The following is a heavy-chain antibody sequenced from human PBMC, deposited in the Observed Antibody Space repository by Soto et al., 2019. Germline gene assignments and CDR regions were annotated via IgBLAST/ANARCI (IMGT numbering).Heavy chain of an antibody. Sequence: PSETLSLTCAVSGGSISTSNWWNWVRQTPEKGLDWIGQILHSGTTNYNPSLATRVTISADKPKNKLSLLLSSVTAADTGVYYGARAWEHLYFDYWGKGALGAV. CDR2: ILHSGTT. J-gene: IGHJ4*02. CDR3: ARAWEHLYFDY. D-gene: IGHD1-26*01. V-gene: IGHV4-4*02. CDR1: GGSISTSNW.